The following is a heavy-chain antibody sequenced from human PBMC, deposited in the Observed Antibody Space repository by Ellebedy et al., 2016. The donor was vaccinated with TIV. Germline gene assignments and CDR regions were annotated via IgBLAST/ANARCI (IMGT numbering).Heavy chain of an antibody. CDR1: GDFLMSYY. CDR3: ARQWGGSVQY. D-gene: IGHD1-1*01. J-gene: IGHJ4*02. CDR2: VYDSGTT. V-gene: IGHV4-59*08. Sequence: MPSETLSLTFTVSGDFLMSYYWGWIRQSPRKELEWIGYVYDSGTTAYNPSLKSRVTISSDTSKKQFSLKVTSVTAADTAVYYCARQWGGSVQYWGQGTLVTVSS.